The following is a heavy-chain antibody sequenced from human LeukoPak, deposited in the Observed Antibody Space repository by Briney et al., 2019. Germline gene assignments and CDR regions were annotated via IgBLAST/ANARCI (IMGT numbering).Heavy chain of an antibody. D-gene: IGHD2-8*01. CDR1: GFAFSGSF. Sequence: GGSLRLSCAASGFAFSGSFIHWVRQASGKELEWVGRIKTKANNYATAYAASVQGRFTISRDDSRTTAYLQMNSLKTEDTAVYYCIRNSNGLYWFDPWGQGTLVTVSS. J-gene: IGHJ5*02. V-gene: IGHV3-73*01. CDR2: IKTKANNYAT. CDR3: IRNSNGLYWFDP.